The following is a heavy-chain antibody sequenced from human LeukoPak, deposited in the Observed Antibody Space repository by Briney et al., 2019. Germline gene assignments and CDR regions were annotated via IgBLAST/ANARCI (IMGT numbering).Heavy chain of an antibody. CDR2: ISASGP. V-gene: IGHV3-23*01. CDR3: AKEYYYGSGSSIDY. CDR1: GFTFSRLA. J-gene: IGHJ4*02. D-gene: IGHD3-10*01. Sequence: PGGSLRLSCAASGFTFSRLAMTWVRQAPGKGLEWVSTISASGPYYADAVRGRFTISRDNSRNTLSLQMDSLRAEDTAVYYCAKEYYYGSGSSIDYWGQGTLVTVSS.